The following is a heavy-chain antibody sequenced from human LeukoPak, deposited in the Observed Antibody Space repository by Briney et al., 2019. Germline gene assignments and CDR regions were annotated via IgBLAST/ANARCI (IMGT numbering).Heavy chain of an antibody. J-gene: IGHJ4*02. Sequence: TLSLTCTVSGGSISSGDYYWSWIRQPPGKGLEWIGYIYYSGSTNYNPSLKSRVTISVDTSKTQFSLKLSSVTAADTAVYYCARSELLWFGGVNSGFDYWGQGTLVTVSS. D-gene: IGHD3-10*01. CDR3: ARSELLWFGGVNSGFDY. V-gene: IGHV4-61*08. CDR1: GGSISSGDYY. CDR2: IYYSGST.